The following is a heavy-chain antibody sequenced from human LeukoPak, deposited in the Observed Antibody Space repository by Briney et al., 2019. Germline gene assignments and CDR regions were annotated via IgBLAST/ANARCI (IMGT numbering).Heavy chain of an antibody. J-gene: IGHJ4*02. CDR2: IYISGSGST. CDR3: ARQIEWTPGSAAGTDLGY. V-gene: IGHV4-4*07. CDR1: GGSISSYY. Sequence: PSETLSLTCTVSGGSISSYYWSWIRQPAGKGLEWIGRIYISGSGSTNYNPSLKSRVTMSVDTSKNQFSLKLSSVTAADTAVYYCARQIEWTPGSAAGTDLGYWGQGTLVTVSS. D-gene: IGHD6-13*01.